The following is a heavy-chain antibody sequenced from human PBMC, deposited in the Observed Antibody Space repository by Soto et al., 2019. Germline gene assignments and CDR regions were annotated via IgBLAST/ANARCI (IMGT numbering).Heavy chain of an antibody. CDR2: IIPIFGTA. J-gene: IGHJ4*02. Sequence: VASVKVSCKASGGTFSSYAISWVRQAPGQGLEWMGGIIPIFGTANYAQKFQGRVTITADESTSTAYMELSSLRSEDTAVYYCARSPTVTTESYFDYWGQGTLVTVSS. D-gene: IGHD4-17*01. CDR1: GGTFSSYA. CDR3: ARSPTVTTESYFDY. V-gene: IGHV1-69*13.